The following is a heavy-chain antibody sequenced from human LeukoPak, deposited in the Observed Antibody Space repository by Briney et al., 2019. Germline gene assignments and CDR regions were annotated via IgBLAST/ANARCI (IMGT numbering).Heavy chain of an antibody. Sequence: ASVKVSCKASGYTFTSYAMHWVRQAPGQRLEWMGWINAGNGNTKYSQKFQGRVTITRDTSASTAYMELSSLRSEDTAVYYCARARVLYDSSGYYPRGQGTLVTVSS. V-gene: IGHV1-3*01. CDR3: ARARVLYDSSGYYP. CDR1: GYTFTSYA. D-gene: IGHD3-22*01. CDR2: INAGNGNT. J-gene: IGHJ5*02.